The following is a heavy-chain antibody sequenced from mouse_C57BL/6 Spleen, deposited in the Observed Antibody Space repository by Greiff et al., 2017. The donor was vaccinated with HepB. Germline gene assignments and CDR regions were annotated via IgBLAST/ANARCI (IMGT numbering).Heavy chain of an antibody. D-gene: IGHD4-1*01. J-gene: IGHJ4*01. CDR2: IRLKSDNYAT. V-gene: IGHV6-3*01. CDR1: GFTFSNYW. Sequence: EVMLVESGGGLVQPGGSMKLSCVASGFTFSNYWMNWVRQSPEKGLEWVAQIRLKSDNYATHYAESVKGRFTISRDDSKSSVYLQMNNLRAEDTGIYYCPTGYYAMDYWGQGTSVTVSS. CDR3: PTGYYAMDY.